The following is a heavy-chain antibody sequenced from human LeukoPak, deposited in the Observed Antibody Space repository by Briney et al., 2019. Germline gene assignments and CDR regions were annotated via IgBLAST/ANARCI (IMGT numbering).Heavy chain of an antibody. J-gene: IGHJ6*02. D-gene: IGHD5/OR15-5a*01. CDR1: GFTLSSYG. CDR2: ISYDGSNK. V-gene: IGHV3-30*18. Sequence: GGSLRLSCAASGFTLSSYGMHWVRQAPGKGLEWVAVISYDGSNKYYADSVKGRFTISRDNSKNTLYLQMNSLRAEDTAVYYCAKHSVLRSYYGMDVWGQGTTVTVPS. CDR3: AKHSVLRSYYGMDV.